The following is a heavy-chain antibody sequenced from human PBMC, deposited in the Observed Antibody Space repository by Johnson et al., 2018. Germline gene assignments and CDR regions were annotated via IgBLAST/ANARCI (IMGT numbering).Heavy chain of an antibody. J-gene: IGHJ6*04. CDR2: ISYDGSNK. CDR1: GFTFSSYA. Sequence: QVQLVESGGGVVQPGRSLRLSCAASGFTFSSYAMHWVRQAPGKGLEWVAVISYDGSNKYYADSVKGRFTISRDNSKNTLYLQMNSLRAEDTAVYYCARDRDCGGGSCYSSFGSDVWGKGTTVTVSS. CDR3: ARDRDCGGGSCYSSFGSDV. D-gene: IGHD2-15*01. V-gene: IGHV3-30-3*01.